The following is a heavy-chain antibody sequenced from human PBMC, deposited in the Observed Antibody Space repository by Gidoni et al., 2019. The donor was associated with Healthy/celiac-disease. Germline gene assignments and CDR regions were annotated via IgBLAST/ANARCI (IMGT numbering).Heavy chain of an antibody. D-gene: IGHD6-19*01. J-gene: IGHJ3*02. CDR2: INHSGST. Sequence: QVQLQQWGAGLLKPAETLSLTCAVYGGSFSGYYWSWIRQPPGKGLEWIGEINHSGSTNYNPSLKSRVTISVDTSKNQFSLKLSSVTAADTAVYYCARGAIAVAARGAFDIWGQGTMVTVSS. V-gene: IGHV4-34*01. CDR1: GGSFSGYY. CDR3: ARGAIAVAARGAFDI.